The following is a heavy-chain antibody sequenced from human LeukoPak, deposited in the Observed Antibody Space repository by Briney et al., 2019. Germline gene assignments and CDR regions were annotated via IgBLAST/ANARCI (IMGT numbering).Heavy chain of an antibody. V-gene: IGHV3-30*18. D-gene: IGHD1-26*01. CDR1: GFSFSTYA. CDR2: ISDDGGNK. Sequence: GGSLRLSCAASGFSFSTYAMHWVRQAPGKGLEWVAVISDDGGNKYYGDSVKGRFTISRDNSKNTLYLQMNSLRAEDTAVYYCAKDLEPQLVGAADYWGQGTLVTASS. CDR3: AKDLEPQLVGAADY. J-gene: IGHJ4*02.